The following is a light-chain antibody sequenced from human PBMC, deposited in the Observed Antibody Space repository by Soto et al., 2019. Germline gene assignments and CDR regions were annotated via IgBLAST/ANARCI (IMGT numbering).Light chain of an antibody. CDR3: QQYNSYSPLT. CDR1: QSISSW. Sequence: IQITQGPSTLSASLADRDTITCRASQSISSWLAWYQQKPGNAPKLLIYKASSLESGDSSRFSGSGSGTEFTLTISCLQPDDFATYYCQQYNSYSPLTFGGGTKVDIK. J-gene: IGKJ4*01. CDR2: KAS. V-gene: IGKV1-5*03.